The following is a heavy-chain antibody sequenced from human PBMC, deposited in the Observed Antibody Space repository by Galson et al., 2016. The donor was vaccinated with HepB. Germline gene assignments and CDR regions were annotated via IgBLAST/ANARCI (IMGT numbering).Heavy chain of an antibody. D-gene: IGHD3/OR15-3a*01. CDR1: GFKFDDFA. CDR3: AKEIRGYDFWSGYNV. V-gene: IGHV3-9*01. Sequence: SLRLSCAASGFKFDDFAMHWVRRGPGKGLEWVSGISWNSGTIDYADSVKGRFTISRDNAKKSLYLQMDSLRPEDTAVYFCAKEIRGYDFWSGYNVWDQGTTVKVS. J-gene: IGHJ6*02. CDR2: ISWNSGTI.